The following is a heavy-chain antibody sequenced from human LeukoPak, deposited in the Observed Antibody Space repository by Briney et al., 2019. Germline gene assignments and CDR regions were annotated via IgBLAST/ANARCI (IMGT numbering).Heavy chain of an antibody. D-gene: IGHD3-3*01. Sequence: PGGSLRLSCAASGFTFSSYAMSWVRQAPGKGLEWVSAISGSGGSTYYADSVKGRFTISRDNSKNTLYLRMNSLRAEDTAIYYCAKGGYYDFWSGYREELPYYYYYYMDVWGKGTTVTVSS. V-gene: IGHV3-23*01. CDR1: GFTFSSYA. CDR2: ISGSGGST. J-gene: IGHJ6*03. CDR3: AKGGYYDFWSGYREELPYYYYYYMDV.